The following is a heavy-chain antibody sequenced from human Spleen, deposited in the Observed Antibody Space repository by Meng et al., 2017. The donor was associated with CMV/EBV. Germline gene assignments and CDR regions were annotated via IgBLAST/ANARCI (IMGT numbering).Heavy chain of an antibody. CDR2: ISSSSSYI. Sequence: GGSLRLSCAASGFTFSGYSMNWVRQAPGKGLEWVSSISSSSSYIYYADSVKGRFTISRDNAKNSLYLQMNSLRAEDTAVYYCARVLGYCSSTSCYYYYGMDVWGQGTTVTVSS. CDR1: GFTFSGYS. D-gene: IGHD2-2*01. CDR3: ARVLGYCSSTSCYYYYGMDV. V-gene: IGHV3-21*01. J-gene: IGHJ6*02.